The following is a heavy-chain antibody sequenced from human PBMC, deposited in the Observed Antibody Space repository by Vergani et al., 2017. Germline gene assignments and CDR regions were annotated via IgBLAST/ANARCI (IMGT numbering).Heavy chain of an antibody. CDR1: GFTVSSNY. J-gene: IGHJ3*02. V-gene: IGHV3-53*04. CDR3: ARHDANNPRVSDI. D-gene: IGHD1/OR15-1a*01. CDR2: IYSGGST. Sequence: EVQLVESGGGLDQPGGSLRLSCAASGFTVSSNYMSWVRQAPGKGLEWVSVIYSGGSTYYADSVKGRFTISRHNSKNTLYLQMNSLRAEDTAVYYCARHDANNPRVSDIWGQGTMVTVSA.